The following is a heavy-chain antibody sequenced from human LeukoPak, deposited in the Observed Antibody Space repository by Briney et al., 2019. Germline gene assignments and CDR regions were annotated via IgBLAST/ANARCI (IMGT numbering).Heavy chain of an antibody. V-gene: IGHV3-7*01. D-gene: IGHD4/OR15-4a*01. J-gene: IGHJ4*02. Sequence: GGSLRLXCAASGFTFSSYWMSWVRQAPGKELEWVANIKQDGSEKYYVDSVKGRFTISRDNAKNSLYLQMNSLRAEDTAVYYCARLFYGGNPNGGFDYWGQGTLVTVSS. CDR1: GFTFSSYW. CDR2: IKQDGSEK. CDR3: ARLFYGGNPNGGFDY.